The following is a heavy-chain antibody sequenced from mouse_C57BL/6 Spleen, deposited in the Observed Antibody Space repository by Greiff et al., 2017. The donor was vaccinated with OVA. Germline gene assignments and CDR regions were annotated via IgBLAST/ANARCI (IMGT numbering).Heavy chain of an antibody. Sequence: DVQLQESGPELVKPGDSVKISCKASGYSFTGYFMNWVMQSHGKSLEWIGRINPYNGDTFYNQKFKGKATLTVDKSSSTAHMELRSLTSEDSAVYYCARGYYEGFAYWGQGTLVTVSA. D-gene: IGHD1-1*01. CDR1: GYSFTGYF. J-gene: IGHJ3*01. CDR2: INPYNGDT. V-gene: IGHV1-20*01. CDR3: ARGYYEGFAY.